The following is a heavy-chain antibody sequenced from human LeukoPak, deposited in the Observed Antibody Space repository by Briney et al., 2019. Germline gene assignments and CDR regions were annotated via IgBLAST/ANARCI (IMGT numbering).Heavy chain of an antibody. D-gene: IGHD5-24*01. V-gene: IGHV5-51*01. CDR2: IYPGDADT. J-gene: IGHJ4*02. CDR3: ARQRDGFFDY. CDR1: GSTFSSYW. Sequence: GASLQISCPASGSTFSSYWIGWVRQLPGKGLGWVSIIYPGDADTRYSPSFQGHVTVSADKSMSTAYLQWSSLKASDTALYYCARQRDGFFDYWGQGTLVTVSS.